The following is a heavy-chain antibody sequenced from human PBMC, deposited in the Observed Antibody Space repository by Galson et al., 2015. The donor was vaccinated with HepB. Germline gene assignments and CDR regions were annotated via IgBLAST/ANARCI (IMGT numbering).Heavy chain of an antibody. D-gene: IGHD4-11*01. CDR2: ISSTGGSR. CDR1: GFTFSTYA. V-gene: IGHV3-23*01. J-gene: IGHJ6*03. CDR3: AKDGSSNYDFYYYMDV. Sequence: SLRLSCAASGFTFSTYAMSWVRQAPGKGLEWVSGISSTGGSRYYTDSVKGRFSIFSDSSQSTLFLQMNSLRAEDTAVYYCAKDGSSNYDFYYYMDVWGKGTTVTVSS.